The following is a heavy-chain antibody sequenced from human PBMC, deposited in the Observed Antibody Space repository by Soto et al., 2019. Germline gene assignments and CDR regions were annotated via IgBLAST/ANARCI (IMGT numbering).Heavy chain of an antibody. CDR2: IYYSGST. J-gene: IGHJ4*02. V-gene: IGHV4-61*01. Sequence: TSETLSLTCTVSGGFVSSGSYFWSLIRQPPGKGLEWIGYIYYSGSTNYNPSLKSRATISVDTSKNQFSLKLSSVTAADTAVYYCARAPKTHYGGYLIYYFDSWGQGTLVTVSS. CDR1: GGFVSSGSYF. CDR3: ARAPKTHYGGYLIYYFDS. D-gene: IGHD5-12*01.